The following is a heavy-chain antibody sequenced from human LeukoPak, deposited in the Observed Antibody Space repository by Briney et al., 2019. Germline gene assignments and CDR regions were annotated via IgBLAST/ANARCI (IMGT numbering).Heavy chain of an antibody. J-gene: IGHJ4*02. CDR2: IKGDGSST. Sequence: GGSLRLSCAAPGFTFSSYWMHWVRHTPGKGLVWVSRIKGDGSSTSYADSVKGRFTISRDNAKNTLYLQMNSLRAEDTAVYYCARDGYSFGHDFDYWGQGTLVTVSS. CDR3: ARDGYSFGHDFDY. CDR1: GFTFSSYW. D-gene: IGHD5-18*01. V-gene: IGHV3-74*01.